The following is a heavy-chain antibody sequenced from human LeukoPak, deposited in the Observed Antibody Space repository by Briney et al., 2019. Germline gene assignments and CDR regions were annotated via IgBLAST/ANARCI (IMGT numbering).Heavy chain of an antibody. D-gene: IGHD6-19*01. V-gene: IGHV3-48*03. CDR1: GFTFSSYE. CDR3: ATNAGQWLVPFDY. Sequence: GGSLRLSCAASGFTFSSYEMNWVRQAPGKGLEWVSYISSSGSTIYYANSVKGRFTISRDNAKNSLYLQMNSLRAEDTAVYYCATNAGQWLVPFDYWGQGTLVTVSS. CDR2: ISSSGSTI. J-gene: IGHJ4*02.